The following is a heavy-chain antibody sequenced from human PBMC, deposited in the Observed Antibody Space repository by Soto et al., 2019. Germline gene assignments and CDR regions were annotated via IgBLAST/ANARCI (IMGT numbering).Heavy chain of an antibody. CDR1: GGSMSRYD. V-gene: IGHV4-59*01. CDR3: ARDVRLTSTDGPLEP. Sequence: PSETLSLTCTVSGGSMSRYDWTWIRQPPGKGLEWIGNIHYTGSTNYNPSLKSRVTILLGTSTSQFSLKVSSVTAADTAVYSCARDVRLTSTDGPLEPWRHGTLIDASS. CDR2: IHYTGST. J-gene: IGHJ5*02.